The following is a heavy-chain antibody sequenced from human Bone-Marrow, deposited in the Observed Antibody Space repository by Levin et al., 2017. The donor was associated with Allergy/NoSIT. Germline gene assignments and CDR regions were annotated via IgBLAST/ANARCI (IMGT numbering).Heavy chain of an antibody. V-gene: IGHV1-69*13. CDR2: IIPIFATP. D-gene: IGHD5-24*01. Sequence: AASVKVSCKASGGTFSTYGINWVRQAPGQGLEWMGGIIPIFATPNYARKFQGRVTISADESTSTAYMELSSLNSEDTAVYYCARDGGRDGYNFYFDYWGQGTLVTVSS. J-gene: IGHJ4*02. CDR3: ARDGGRDGYNFYFDY. CDR1: GGTFSTYG.